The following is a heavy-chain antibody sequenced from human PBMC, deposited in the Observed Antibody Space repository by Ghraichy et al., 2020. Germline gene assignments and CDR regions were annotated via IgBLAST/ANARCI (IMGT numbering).Heavy chain of an antibody. V-gene: IGHV3-30*18. CDR3: AKDHVAVPDVFDM. D-gene: IGHD6-19*01. CDR2: ISYDGSKK. J-gene: IGHJ3*02. CDR1: GFIFSNYG. Sequence: RGSLRLSCAASGFIFSNYGIHWVRQAPGKGLEWVALISYDGSKKSYADSVKGRFTISRDNSKNTLFLQMNSLRAEDTALYYCAKDHVAVPDVFDMWGQGTMVTVSS.